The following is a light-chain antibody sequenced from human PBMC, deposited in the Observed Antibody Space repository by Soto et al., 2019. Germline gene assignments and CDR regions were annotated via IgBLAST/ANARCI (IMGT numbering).Light chain of an antibody. CDR3: TSYTSRSALYV. CDR2: EVR. J-gene: IGLJ1*01. Sequence: QSVLTQPASVSGSPGQSITISCTGTCSDVGAYNYVSWYQHNAGKAPKLMIYEVRKRPSGVSNRFSGSKSGNTASLTISGLQPEDEADYYCTSYTSRSALYVFGTGTKVTVL. V-gene: IGLV2-14*01. CDR1: CSDVGAYNY.